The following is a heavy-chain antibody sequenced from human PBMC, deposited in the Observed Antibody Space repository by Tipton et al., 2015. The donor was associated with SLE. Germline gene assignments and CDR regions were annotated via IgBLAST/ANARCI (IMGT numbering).Heavy chain of an antibody. J-gene: IGHJ3*01. CDR2: IKEDGSEK. CDR1: GFTFSSYW. V-gene: IGHV3-7*01. Sequence: SLRLSCAASGFTFSSYWMSWVRQAPGKGLEWVANIKEDGSEKYYVDSVKGRFTLSRDNAKNSLYLQMNSLRAEGTAVYYCASGRSLEVWGQGTMVTVSS. D-gene: IGHD3-3*01. CDR3: ASGRSLEV.